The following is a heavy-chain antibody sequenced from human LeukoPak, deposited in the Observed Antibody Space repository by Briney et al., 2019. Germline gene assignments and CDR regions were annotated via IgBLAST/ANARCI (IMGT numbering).Heavy chain of an antibody. Sequence: ASVKVSCKASGYTFTGYFIHWVRQAPGQGLEWMGWINPDSGGTNYAQKFQGRVTMTRDTSISTAYMELSRLRSDDTAVYYCARDTGGSYDFDYWGQGTLVTVSS. V-gene: IGHV1-2*02. D-gene: IGHD1-26*01. CDR1: GYTFTGYF. CDR3: ARDTGGSYDFDY. J-gene: IGHJ4*02. CDR2: INPDSGGT.